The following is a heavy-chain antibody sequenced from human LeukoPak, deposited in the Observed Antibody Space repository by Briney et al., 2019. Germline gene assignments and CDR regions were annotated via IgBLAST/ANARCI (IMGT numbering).Heavy chain of an antibody. CDR1: GYTFTGNY. Sequence: ASVKVSCKASGYTFTGNYMHWVRQAPGQGLEWMGWINPNSGGTNYAQKFQGWVTMTRDTSISTAYMELSRLRSDDTAVYYCARSDWSADFDYWGQGTLVAVSS. CDR3: ARSDWSADFDY. J-gene: IGHJ4*02. CDR2: INPNSGGT. D-gene: IGHD2-21*01. V-gene: IGHV1-2*04.